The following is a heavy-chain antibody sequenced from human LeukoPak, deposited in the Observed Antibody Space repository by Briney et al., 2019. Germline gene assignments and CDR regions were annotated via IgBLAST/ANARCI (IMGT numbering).Heavy chain of an antibody. CDR2: ISGSGGST. CDR1: GFTFSSYA. J-gene: IGHJ4*02. V-gene: IGHV3-23*01. CDR3: AKDKISFRKYSSGWAFDY. Sequence: QPGGSLRLSCAASGFTFSSYAMSWVRQAPGKGLEWVSAISGSGGSTYYADSVKGRFTISRDNSKNTLYLQMNSLRAEDTALYYCAKDKISFRKYSSGWAFDYWGQGTLVTVSS. D-gene: IGHD6-19*01.